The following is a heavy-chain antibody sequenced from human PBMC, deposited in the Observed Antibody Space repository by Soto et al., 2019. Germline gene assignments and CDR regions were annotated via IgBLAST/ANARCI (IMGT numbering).Heavy chain of an antibody. CDR3: TTMRWLPPYDY. CDR2: IKSKDDGGAV. J-gene: IGHJ4*02. CDR1: GFTFKNAC. V-gene: IGHV3-15*07. D-gene: IGHD5-12*01. Sequence: EVQLVESGGGLLKPGGSLRLSCAASGFTFKNACMNWVRQVPGKGLEWVGRIKSKDDGGAVEYAATVTGRFTISRDDSKNTLYLQMNSLKTEDTGVYYCTTMRWLPPYDYWGQGTLVTVSS.